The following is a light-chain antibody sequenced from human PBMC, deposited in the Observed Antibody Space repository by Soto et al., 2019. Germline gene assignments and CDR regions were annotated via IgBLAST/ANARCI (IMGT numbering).Light chain of an antibody. CDR3: QHYVTSSIT. Sequence: EIVLTQSPGTLSLSPCERATLSGRSSQSVTSTSLPWYQQKPGQAPRLLMYGASSRATGTPDRISGGGSGTDFTLTISRLEPEDFAVYYCQHYVTSSITFGQGTRLEIK. CDR1: QSVTSTS. CDR2: GAS. V-gene: IGKV3-20*01. J-gene: IGKJ5*01.